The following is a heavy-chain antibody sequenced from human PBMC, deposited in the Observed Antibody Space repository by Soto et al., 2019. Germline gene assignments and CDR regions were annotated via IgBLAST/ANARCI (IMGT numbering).Heavy chain of an antibody. Sequence: PGGSLRLSCAASGFTFIDYYMSWIRQAPGKGLEWVSYISSSGSTIYYADSVKGRFTISRDNAKNSLYLQMNSLRAEDTAVYYCARVGEDIVVVPAHMGRRYYGMDVWGQGTTVTVSS. CDR1: GFTFIDYY. J-gene: IGHJ6*02. V-gene: IGHV3-11*01. CDR3: ARVGEDIVVVPAHMGRRYYGMDV. D-gene: IGHD2-2*01. CDR2: ISSSGSTI.